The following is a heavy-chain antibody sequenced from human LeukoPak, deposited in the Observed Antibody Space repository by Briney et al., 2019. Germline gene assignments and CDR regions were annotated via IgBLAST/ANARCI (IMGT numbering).Heavy chain of an antibody. D-gene: IGHD2-2*01. CDR3: ARGDCSTTSCYLFDF. V-gene: IGHV3-33*01. J-gene: IGHJ4*02. CDR2: IWYDGSKK. CDR1: GFTFSNYG. Sequence: GRSLRLSCAASGFTFSNYGLHWVRQAPGKGLEWVAIIWYDGSKKYFADSVKGRATISGDNSGNTLYLQLDSLRAEDTAVYYCARGDCSTTSCYLFDFWGQGTLVTVSS.